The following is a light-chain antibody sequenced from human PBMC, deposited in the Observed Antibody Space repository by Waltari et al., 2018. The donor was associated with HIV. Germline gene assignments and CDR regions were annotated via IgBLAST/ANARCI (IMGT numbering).Light chain of an antibody. CDR3: QSYDSSLSAL. V-gene: IGLV1-40*01. CDR2: SNS. CDR1: SSNIGAGFD. J-gene: IGLJ2*01. Sequence: HSVLTQPPSVSGAPGQRVTISCTGSSSNIGAGFDVHWYQNLPGTAPKLLIYSNSNRPSGVPDRFSGSKSGTSASLAITGLQAEDEADYYCQSYDSSLSALFGGGTKLTVL.